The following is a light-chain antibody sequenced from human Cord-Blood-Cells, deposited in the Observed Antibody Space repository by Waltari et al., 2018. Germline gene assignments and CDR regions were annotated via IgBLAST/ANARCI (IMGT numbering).Light chain of an antibody. CDR1: RGPPAGND. J-gene: IGLJ3*02. V-gene: IGLV6-57*02. CDR2: EDN. CDR3: QSYDSSNWV. Sequence: NFMMTQHHSVSECPGETVTISCTGGRGPPAGNDLPWYQQRPGSAPTTVIYEDNQRPSGVPDRFSGSIDSSSNSASLTISGLKTEDEADYYCQSYDSSNWVFGGGTKLTVL.